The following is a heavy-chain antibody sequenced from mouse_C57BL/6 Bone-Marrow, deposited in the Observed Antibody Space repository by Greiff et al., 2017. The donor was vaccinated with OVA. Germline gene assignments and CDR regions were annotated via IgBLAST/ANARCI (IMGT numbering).Heavy chain of an antibody. CDR3: ARGYYYGSSPDY. CDR1: GFTFSDYY. Sequence: EVQGVESGGGLVQPGGSLKLSCAASGFTFSDYYMYWVRQTPEKRLEWVAYISNGGGSTYYPDTVKGRFTISRDNAKNTLYLQMSRLKSEDTAMYYCARGYYYGSSPDYWGQGTTLTVSS. CDR2: ISNGGGST. V-gene: IGHV5-12*01. J-gene: IGHJ2*01. D-gene: IGHD1-1*01.